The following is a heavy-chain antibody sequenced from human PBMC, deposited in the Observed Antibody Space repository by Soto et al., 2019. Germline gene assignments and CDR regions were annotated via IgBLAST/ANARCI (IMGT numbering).Heavy chain of an antibody. D-gene: IGHD4-4*01. V-gene: IGHV4-31*03. Sequence: PSETLSLTCTVSGGSISSGGYYWSWIRQHPGKGLEWIGYIYYSGSTYYNPSLKSRVTISVDTSKNQFSLKLSSVTAADTAVYYCARDRYSKSDKADYYYYGMDVWGKGTTVTVSS. CDR3: ARDRYSKSDKADYYYYGMDV. CDR2: IYYSGST. J-gene: IGHJ6*04. CDR1: GGSISSGGYY.